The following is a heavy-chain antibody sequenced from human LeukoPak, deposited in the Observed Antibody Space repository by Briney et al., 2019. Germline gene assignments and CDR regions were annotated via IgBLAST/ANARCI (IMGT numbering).Heavy chain of an antibody. CDR1: GYTFTSYY. J-gene: IGHJ4*02. D-gene: IGHD3-22*01. Sequence: ASVKVSCKASGYTFTSYYMHWVRQAPGQGLEWMGIINPSGGSTSYAQKFQGRVTMTRDMSTSTVYMELSSLRSEDTAVYYCGRGWGGYDSSGYLRYWGQGTLVTVSS. CDR2: INPSGGST. CDR3: GRGWGGYDSSGYLRY. V-gene: IGHV1-46*01.